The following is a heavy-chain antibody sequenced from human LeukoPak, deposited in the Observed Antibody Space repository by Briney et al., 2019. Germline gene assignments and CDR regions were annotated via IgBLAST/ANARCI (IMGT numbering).Heavy chain of an antibody. CDR2: IYSGGST. CDR3: AREAYSGTLLDAFDI. Sequence: GGSLRLSCAASGFTVSSNYMSWVRQAPGKGLEWVSVIYSGGSTYYADSVKGRFTISRDNSKNTLYLQMNSLRAEDTAVYYCAREAYSGTLLDAFDIWGQGTMVTVSS. V-gene: IGHV3-66*01. J-gene: IGHJ3*02. D-gene: IGHD1-26*01. CDR1: GFTVSSNY.